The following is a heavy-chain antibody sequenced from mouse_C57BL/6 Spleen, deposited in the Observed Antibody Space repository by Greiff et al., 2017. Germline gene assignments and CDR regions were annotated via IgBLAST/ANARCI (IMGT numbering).Heavy chain of an antibody. J-gene: IGHJ3*01. CDR3: ARGGNWAFAY. V-gene: IGHV1-26*01. D-gene: IGHD4-1*01. CDR2: INPNNGGT. Sequence: EVQLQQSGPELVKPGASVKISCKASGYTFTDYYMNWGKQSHGKSLEWIGDINPNNGGTSYNQKFKGKATLTVDKSSSTAYMERRSLTSEDSAVYYCARGGNWAFAYWGQGTLVTVSA. CDR1: GYTFTDYY.